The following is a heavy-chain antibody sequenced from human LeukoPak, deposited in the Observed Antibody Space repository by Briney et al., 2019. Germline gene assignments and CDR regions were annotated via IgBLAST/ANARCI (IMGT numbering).Heavy chain of an antibody. CDR1: GFSLSTSGMC. CDR3: ARIRLQSYYFDY. J-gene: IGHJ4*02. V-gene: IGHV2-70*11. CDR2: IDWDDDK. D-gene: IGHD4-11*01. Sequence: SGPALVKPTQTLTLTCTFSGFSLSTSGMCVSWIRQPPGKALEWLARIDWDDDKYYSTSLKTRHTISKDTSKNQVVLTMTNMDPVDTATYYCARIRLQSYYFDYWGQGTLVTVSS.